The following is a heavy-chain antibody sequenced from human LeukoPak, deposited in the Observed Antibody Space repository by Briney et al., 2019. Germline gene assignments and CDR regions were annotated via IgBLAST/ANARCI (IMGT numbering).Heavy chain of an antibody. CDR1: GFTFSSYA. CDR2: ISSNGGST. CDR3: ARVRGGYDMDYFDY. Sequence: GGSLRLSCAASGFTFSSYAMHWVRQAPGKGLEYVSAISSNGGSTSYANSVKGRFTISRDNSKNTLYLQMGSLRAEDMAVYYCARVRGGYDMDYFDYWGQGTLVTVSS. D-gene: IGHD5-12*01. J-gene: IGHJ4*02. V-gene: IGHV3-64*01.